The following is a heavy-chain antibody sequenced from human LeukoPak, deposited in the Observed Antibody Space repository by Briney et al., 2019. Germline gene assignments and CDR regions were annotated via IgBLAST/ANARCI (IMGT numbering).Heavy chain of an antibody. CDR2: IYYSGST. CDR3: GRSRSGTRWSISIDY. J-gene: IGHJ4*02. CDR1: GGSISGDIYY. D-gene: IGHD3-10*01. V-gene: IGHV4-39*01. Sequence: SETLSLTCSVSGGSISGDIYYWGWIRQPPGKGLEWIGSIYYSGSTYYSPSLKGRVTISVDTSQNQFSLRLSSVTAADTALYYCGRSRSGTRWSISIDYWGQGTLVTVSS.